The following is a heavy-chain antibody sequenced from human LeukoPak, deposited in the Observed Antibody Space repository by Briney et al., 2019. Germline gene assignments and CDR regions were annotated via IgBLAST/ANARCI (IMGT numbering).Heavy chain of an antibody. Sequence: GGSLRLSCAASGFTFSSYAMSWVRQAPGKGLEWVSAISGSGGSTYYADSVKGRFTISKDNSKNTMYLQMNSLRPEDTAVYYCAKNWRGWDLLRGQFDFWGQGTLVTVSS. V-gene: IGHV3-23*01. CDR1: GFTFSSYA. D-gene: IGHD1-26*01. CDR3: AKNWRGWDLLRGQFDF. J-gene: IGHJ4*02. CDR2: ISGSGGST.